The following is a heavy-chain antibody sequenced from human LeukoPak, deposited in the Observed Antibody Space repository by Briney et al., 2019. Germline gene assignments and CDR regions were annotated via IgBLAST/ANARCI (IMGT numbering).Heavy chain of an antibody. D-gene: IGHD2-2*01. J-gene: IGHJ3*02. CDR3: ARHRAPHCSSTSCLIDAFDI. CDR1: GYGFTSYW. Sequence: GESLKISCKGSGYGFTSYWIGWVRQMPGKGLEWMGIIYPGDSDTRYSPSFQGQVTISADKSISTAYLQWSSLKVSDTAMYYCARHRAPHCSSTSCLIDAFDIWGQGTMVTVSS. V-gene: IGHV5-51*01. CDR2: IYPGDSDT.